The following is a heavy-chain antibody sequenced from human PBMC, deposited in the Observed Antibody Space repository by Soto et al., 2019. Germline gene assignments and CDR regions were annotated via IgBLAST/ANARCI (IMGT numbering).Heavy chain of an antibody. V-gene: IGHV4-4*02. J-gene: IGHJ4*02. CDR3: AARHLWRGPWTDTRLDY. CDR2: ISHSGST. CDR1: GESINSSHG. Sequence: QVQLQESGPGLVKASGTLSLTCAVSGESINSSHGWNWVRQPPGKGLEWIGQISHSGSTNYNPSLTSRVTISVDKSKNHFSLKPTSVTAADTAVYYCAARHLWRGPWTDTRLDYWGQGTLVTVSS. D-gene: IGHD3-3*02.